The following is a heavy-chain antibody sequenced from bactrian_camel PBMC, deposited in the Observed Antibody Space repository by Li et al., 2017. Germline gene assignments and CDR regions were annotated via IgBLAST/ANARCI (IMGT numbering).Heavy chain of an antibody. CDR3: AATATDRFACRTRYVTMFPD. Sequence: HVQLVESGGGSLQAGGSLRLSCVLSGYTYSTYCMAWFRQAPGKEREEREGVARMSRTGVTTLYADSVKGRFTISRDSTKNTVYLQMNSLKPEDTAMYYCAATATDRFACRTRYVTMFPDRGQGTQVTVS. J-gene: IGHJ4*01. CDR2: MSRTGVTT. V-gene: IGHV3-3*01. D-gene: IGHD4*01. CDR1: GYTYSTYC.